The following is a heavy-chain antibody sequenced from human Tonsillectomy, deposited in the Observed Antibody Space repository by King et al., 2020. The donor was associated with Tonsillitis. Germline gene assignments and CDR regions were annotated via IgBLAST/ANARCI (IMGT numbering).Heavy chain of an antibody. CDR2: IYHSGGT. CDR1: GGSISSGGYS. CDR3: ARGGDYSDIYFDY. J-gene: IGHJ4*02. Sequence: QLQESGSGLVKPSQTLSLTCAVSGGSISSGGYSWSWIRQPPGRGLEWIGYIYHSGGTYHNPSLKGRVTISVDRSKNQFSLKLSFVTAADTAVYYCARGGDYSDIYFDYWGLGTLVTVSS. V-gene: IGHV4-30-2*01. D-gene: IGHD2-15*01.